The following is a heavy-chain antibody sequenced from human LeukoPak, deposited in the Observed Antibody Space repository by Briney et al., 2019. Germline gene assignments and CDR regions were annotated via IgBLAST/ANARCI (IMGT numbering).Heavy chain of an antibody. V-gene: IGHV1-69*02. J-gene: IGHJ5*02. D-gene: IGHD2-2*01. CDR1: GGTFSSYT. Sequence: ASVKVSCKASGGTFSSYTISWVRQAPGQGLEWMGRITPILGIANYAQKFQGRVTITADKSTSTAYMELSSLRSEDTAVYYCATRYCSSTSCPNWFDPWGQGTLVTVSS. CDR3: ATRYCSSTSCPNWFDP. CDR2: ITPILGIA.